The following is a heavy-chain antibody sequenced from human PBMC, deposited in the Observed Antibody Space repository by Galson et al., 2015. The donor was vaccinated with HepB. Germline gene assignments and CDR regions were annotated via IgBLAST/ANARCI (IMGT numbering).Heavy chain of an antibody. J-gene: IGHJ6*02. Sequence: SLRLSCAASGFTFSSYGMHWVRQAPGKGLEWVAFIRYDGSNKYYADSVKGRFTISRDNSKNTLYLQMNSLRAEDTAVYYCAMAGVRHYYGMDVWGQGTTVTVSS. V-gene: IGHV3-30*02. CDR1: GFTFSSYG. CDR3: AMAGVRHYYGMDV. CDR2: IRYDGSNK.